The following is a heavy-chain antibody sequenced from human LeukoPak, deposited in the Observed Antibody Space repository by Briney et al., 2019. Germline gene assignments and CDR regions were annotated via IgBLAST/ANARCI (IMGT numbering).Heavy chain of an antibody. D-gene: IGHD2-21*01. Sequence: SETLSLTCTVSGYSISSGYYWGWIRQPPGKGLEWIGSIYHSGSTYYNPSLKSRVTISVDTSKNQFSLKLNSVTAADTAVYYCAKILGSGVWYGFDIWGQGTMVTVSS. V-gene: IGHV4-38-2*02. J-gene: IGHJ3*02. CDR2: IYHSGST. CDR1: GYSISSGYY. CDR3: AKILGSGVWYGFDI.